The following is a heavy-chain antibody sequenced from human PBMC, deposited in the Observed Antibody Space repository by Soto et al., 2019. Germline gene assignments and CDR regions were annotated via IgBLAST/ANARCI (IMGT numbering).Heavy chain of an antibody. D-gene: IGHD3-16*01. J-gene: IGHJ4*02. Sequence: QVQLVQSGAEVKKPGASVKVSCKSSGYPFTKYDINWVRQATGQGLERMGWINGNSGGTSYAQKFQGRVAMTRDTSISTAYMELSSLTFDDTAVYYCARDPADSMIGIDYWGQGTLATVSS. V-gene: IGHV1-2*02. CDR3: ARDPADSMIGIDY. CDR2: INGNSGGT. CDR1: GYPFTKYD.